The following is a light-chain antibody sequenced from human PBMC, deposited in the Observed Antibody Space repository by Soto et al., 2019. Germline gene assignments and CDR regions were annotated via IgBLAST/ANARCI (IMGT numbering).Light chain of an antibody. V-gene: IGLV1-40*01. CDR3: QSFDSSLSAHVV. CDR2: G. CDR1: SSNIGAGYD. J-gene: IGLJ2*01. Sequence: QSVLTQPASVSGAPGQRVTISCTGTSSNIGAGYDVHWYQQLPGTAPKLLSYGDRFSGSKSGTSAYLAITGLKAEDEADYFCQSFDSSLSAHVVFGGGTKLTVL.